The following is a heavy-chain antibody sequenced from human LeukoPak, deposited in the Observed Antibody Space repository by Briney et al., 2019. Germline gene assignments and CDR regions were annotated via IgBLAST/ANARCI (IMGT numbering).Heavy chain of an antibody. CDR1: GGSIISPLYF. CDR3: AREPYYYDTSRYYSPLDY. V-gene: IGHV4-61*02. CDR2: IYSSGST. J-gene: IGHJ4*02. Sequence: SETLSLTCTVSGGSIISPLYFGCWIRQPAGKGLEWIGRIYSSGSTTYNPSLENRVSMSVDTSKNQFSLKLSSVTAADTAVYYCAREPYYYDTSRYYSPLDYWGQGTLVTVSS. D-gene: IGHD3-22*01.